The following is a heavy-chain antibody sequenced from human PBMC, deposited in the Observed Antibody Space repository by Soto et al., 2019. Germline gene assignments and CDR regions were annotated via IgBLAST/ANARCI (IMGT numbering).Heavy chain of an antibody. Sequence: EVQLLESGGGLVQPGGSLRLSCAASGFTFSSYAMSWVRQAPGKGLEWVSAISGSGGSTYYADSVKGRFTISRDNSKNTLSLQMNSLRAEDTAVYYCASRSSSAPHSYLDYWGQGTLVTVSS. CDR1: GFTFSSYA. CDR2: ISGSGGST. CDR3: ASRSSSAPHSYLDY. D-gene: IGHD6-6*01. V-gene: IGHV3-23*01. J-gene: IGHJ4*02.